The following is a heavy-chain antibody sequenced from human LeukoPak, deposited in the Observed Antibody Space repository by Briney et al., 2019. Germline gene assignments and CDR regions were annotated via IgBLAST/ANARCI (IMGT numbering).Heavy chain of an antibody. D-gene: IGHD2-15*01. CDR3: ATGYCSGGSCYRYYFDY. CDR2: ISWNSGSI. CDR1: GFTFDDYA. Sequence: GGSPRLSCAASGFTFDDYAMHWVRQAPGKGLEWVSGISWNSGSIGYADSVKGRFTISRDNAKNSLYLQMNSLRAEDTAVYYCATGYCSGGSCYRYYFDYWGQGTLVTVSS. V-gene: IGHV3-9*01. J-gene: IGHJ4*02.